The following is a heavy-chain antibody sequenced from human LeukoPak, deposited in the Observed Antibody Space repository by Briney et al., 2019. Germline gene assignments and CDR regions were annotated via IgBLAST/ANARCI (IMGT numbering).Heavy chain of an antibody. CDR3: ARGQAGYYASPPFYYFDY. Sequence: ASVKVSCKASGDTFTGYYMHWVRQAPGQGLEWMGWINPNSGGTNYAQKFQGRVTMTRDTSISTAYMELSRLRSDDTAVYYCARGQAGYYASPPFYYFDYWGQGTLVTVSS. D-gene: IGHD2-2*03. J-gene: IGHJ4*02. CDR2: INPNSGGT. CDR1: GDTFTGYY. V-gene: IGHV1-2*02.